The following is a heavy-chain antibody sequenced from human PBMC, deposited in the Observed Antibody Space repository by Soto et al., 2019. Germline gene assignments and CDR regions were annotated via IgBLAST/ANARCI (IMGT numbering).Heavy chain of an antibody. CDR2: INPRDGST. J-gene: IGHJ4*02. V-gene: IGHV1-46*01. D-gene: IGHD5-12*01. CDR1: GYTFTSYY. CDR3: ARAVATHPAPIDS. Sequence: ASVKVSCKASGYTFTSYYLHWVRQAPGQGLDWMGIINPRDGSTRYAQKFQARVTMTRDTSTSKVYMELSSLTSDDTAVYYCARAVATHPAPIDSWGQRTPVTVSS.